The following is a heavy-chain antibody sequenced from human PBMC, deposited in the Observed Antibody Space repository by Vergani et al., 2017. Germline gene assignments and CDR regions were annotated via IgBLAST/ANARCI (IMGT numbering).Heavy chain of an antibody. CDR1: GDSMNTYY. CDR3: ARGGIAAAGKKGTYYYYYMDV. J-gene: IGHJ6*03. Sequence: QVQLQESGPGLVKPSETLSLTCSVSGDSMNTYYWTWIRQPPGKGLEWIGYIYDSGDTKYNPSLKSRVTMSLDTSKNQFSLNLYSVTAADTAVYYCARGGIAAAGKKGTYYYYYMDVWGKXP. V-gene: IGHV4-59*01. CDR2: IYDSGDT. D-gene: IGHD6-13*01.